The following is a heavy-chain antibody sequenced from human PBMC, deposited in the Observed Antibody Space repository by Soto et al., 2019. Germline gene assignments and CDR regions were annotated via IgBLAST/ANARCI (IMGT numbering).Heavy chain of an antibody. CDR2: INPSGGST. V-gene: IGHV1-46*01. CDR3: AREGGSFGAFDI. Sequence: QVRLVQSGAEVKKPGASVKVSCKASGYTFTNYYMHWVRQAPGQGLEWMGIINPSGGSTSYAQKFQGRVTMTRDTSTSTVYMELSSLRSEDTAVYYCAREGGSFGAFDIWGQGTMVTVSS. J-gene: IGHJ3*02. D-gene: IGHD3-3*01. CDR1: GYTFTNYY.